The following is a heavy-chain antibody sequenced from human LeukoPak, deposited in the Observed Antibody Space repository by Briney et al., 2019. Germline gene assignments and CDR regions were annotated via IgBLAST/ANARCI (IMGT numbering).Heavy chain of an antibody. D-gene: IGHD3-22*01. Sequence: GESLKISCKGSGYSFPNYWIGWVRQMPGKGLEWMGIIYPGDSDIRYSPSFQGQVIISADKSISTTYLQWSSLKASDSGIYYCARSDSGGAARGIQYWGQGTLVTVTS. CDR2: IYPGDSDI. V-gene: IGHV5-51*01. J-gene: IGHJ1*01. CDR3: ARSDSGGAARGIQY. CDR1: GYSFPNYW.